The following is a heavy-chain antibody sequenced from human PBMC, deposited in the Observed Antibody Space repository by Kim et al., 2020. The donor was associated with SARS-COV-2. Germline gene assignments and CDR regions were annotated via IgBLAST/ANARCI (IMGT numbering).Heavy chain of an antibody. CDR2: TYYRSKWYN. Sequence: SQTLSLSCAISGDSVSSNSAAWNWIRQSPSRGLEWLGRTYYRSKWYNDYAVSVKSRITINPDTSKNQFSLQLNSVTPEDTAVYYCARDDLPPYYYGSGRGFDPWGQGTLVTVSS. J-gene: IGHJ5*02. CDR1: GDSVSSNSAA. CDR3: ARDDLPPYYYGSGRGFDP. V-gene: IGHV6-1*01. D-gene: IGHD3-10*01.